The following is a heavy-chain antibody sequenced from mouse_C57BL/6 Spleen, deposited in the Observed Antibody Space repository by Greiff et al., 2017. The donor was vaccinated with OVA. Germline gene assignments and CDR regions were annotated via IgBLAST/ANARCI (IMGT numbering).Heavy chain of an antibody. D-gene: IGHD1-1*01. J-gene: IGHJ2*01. Sequence: VQLQQSGPELVKPGASVKISCKASGYTFTDYYMNWVKQSHGKSLEWIGDINPNNGGTSYNQKFKGKATLTVDKSSSTASMELRSLTSEDSAVYYCARRTTEFDYWGQGTTLTVSS. CDR2: INPNNGGT. CDR3: ARRTTEFDY. CDR1: GYTFTDYY. V-gene: IGHV1-26*01.